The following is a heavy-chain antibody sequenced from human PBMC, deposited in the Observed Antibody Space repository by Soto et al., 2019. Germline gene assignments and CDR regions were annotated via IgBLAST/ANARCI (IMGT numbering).Heavy chain of an antibody. CDR3: ARGWGVRGVIIRLLVDY. D-gene: IGHD3-10*01. CDR1: GGSISSYY. Sequence: SETLSLTCTVSGGSISSYYWSWIRQPPGKGLEWIGYIYYSGSTNYNPSLKSRVTISVDTSKNQFSLKLSSVTAADTAVYYCARGWGVRGVIIRLLVDYWGQGTLVT. J-gene: IGHJ4*02. CDR2: IYYSGST. V-gene: IGHV4-59*01.